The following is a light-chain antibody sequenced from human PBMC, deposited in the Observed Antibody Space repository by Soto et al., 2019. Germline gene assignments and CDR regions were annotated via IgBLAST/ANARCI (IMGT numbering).Light chain of an antibody. Sequence: QSALTQPASAAGSPGQSVTISCTGATSDIGAYNFASWYLRHPGKAPKVMIYEVSKRPSGVHDRFSGTKSGDTAFLTVSGRQAEDEVEYLCSSYARSDRVVFRSGTKVTVL. CDR2: EVS. CDR3: SSYARSDRVV. V-gene: IGLV2-8*01. CDR1: TSDIGAYNF. J-gene: IGLJ1*01.